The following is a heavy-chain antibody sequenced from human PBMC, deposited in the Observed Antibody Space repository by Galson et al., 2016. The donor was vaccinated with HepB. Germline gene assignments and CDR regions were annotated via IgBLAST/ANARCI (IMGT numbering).Heavy chain of an antibody. D-gene: IGHD1-26*01. V-gene: IGHV1-2*06. CDR2: INPNSGDT. CDR1: GYSFSTYY. J-gene: IGHJ4*02. CDR3: ARDAVGFDV. Sequence: SVKVSCKASGYSFSTYYIHWVRQAPGQGLEWMGRINPNSGDTHYGQKFQGRVTMTRDTSITTVYMEVRRLRSDDTATYYCARDAVGFDVWGQGTLVTVSS.